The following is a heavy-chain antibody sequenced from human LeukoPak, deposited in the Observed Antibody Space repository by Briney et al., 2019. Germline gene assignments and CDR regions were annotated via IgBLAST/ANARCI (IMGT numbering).Heavy chain of an antibody. Sequence: GASVKVSCKASGYTFTSYGISWVRQAPGQGLEWMGWIGAYNGNTNYAQKLQDRVTMTTDTSTSTAYMELRSLRSDDTAVYYCARFSLSFSSSWHYDFDYWGQGTLVTV. J-gene: IGHJ4*02. CDR3: ARFSLSFSSSWHYDFDY. CDR2: IGAYNGNT. CDR1: GYTFTSYG. D-gene: IGHD6-13*01. V-gene: IGHV1-18*01.